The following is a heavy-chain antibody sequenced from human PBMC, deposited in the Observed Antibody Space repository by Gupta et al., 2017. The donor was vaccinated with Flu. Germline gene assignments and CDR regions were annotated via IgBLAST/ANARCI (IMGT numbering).Heavy chain of an antibody. V-gene: IGHV3-48*03. CDR2: ISSSGATI. Sequence: APGKGLEWVSYISSSGATIYYADSVKGRCTISRDNAENSLFLQMSSLRAEDTAVYYCARLGGFWSGYHYFDSWGQGTLVTVSS. D-gene: IGHD3-3*01. CDR3: ARLGGFWSGYHYFDS. J-gene: IGHJ4*02.